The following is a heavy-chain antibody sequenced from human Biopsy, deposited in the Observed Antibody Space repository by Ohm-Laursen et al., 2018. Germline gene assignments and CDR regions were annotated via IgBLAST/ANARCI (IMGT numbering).Heavy chain of an antibody. J-gene: IGHJ2*01. CDR2: ICYNGTT. CDR3: ARRPYGGTRYWYFDL. Sequence: SQTLSLTCTVSGGSVSRGGFYWSWIRQHPGKGLERNGYICYNGTTYYNPSLKSLVTISVDTSKNQFSLKLNSVTAAATAVYYCARRPYGGTRYWYFDLWGRGTLVTVSS. V-gene: IGHV4-31*01. D-gene: IGHD4-23*01. CDR1: GGSVSRGGFY.